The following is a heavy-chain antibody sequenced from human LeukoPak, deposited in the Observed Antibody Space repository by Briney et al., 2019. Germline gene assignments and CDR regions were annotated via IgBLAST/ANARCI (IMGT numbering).Heavy chain of an antibody. D-gene: IGHD3-10*01. CDR2: INSDGSST. V-gene: IGHV3-74*01. J-gene: IGHJ4*02. Sequence: GGSLRLSCAASGFTFSSYWMHWVRQAPGKGLVWVSRINSDGSSTSYADSVKGRFTISRDNAKNTLYLQMNSLKTEDTAVYYCTREVSVNLGWYFDYWGQGTLVTVSS. CDR3: TREVSVNLGWYFDY. CDR1: GFTFSSYW.